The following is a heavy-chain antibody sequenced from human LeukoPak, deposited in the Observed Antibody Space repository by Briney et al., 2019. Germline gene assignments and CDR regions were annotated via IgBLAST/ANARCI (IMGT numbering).Heavy chain of an antibody. D-gene: IGHD2-21*02. CDR2: ISGSSSTR. Sequence: PGGSLRLSCAASGFSFSSYSMNWVRQAPGKGLEWFSYISGSSSTRYYADSVKGRFTISRDSAQTSLYLQMNSLRAEDTAVYYCARDSPFCGGDCYSIYMDVWGRGTTVTVSS. CDR1: GFSFSSYS. CDR3: ARDSPFCGGDCYSIYMDV. J-gene: IGHJ6*03. V-gene: IGHV3-48*04.